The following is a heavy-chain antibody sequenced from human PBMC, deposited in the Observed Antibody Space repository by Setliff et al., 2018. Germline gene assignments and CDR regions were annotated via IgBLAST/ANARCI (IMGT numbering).Heavy chain of an antibody. CDR1: GGSVSPYF. Sequence: SETLSLTCTVSGGSVSPYFWSWIRQPPGKGPEWIGHIYTNGATNYSPSFKSRVSISADTSKNLVSLKLHSVTAADTAVYYCTKEYVVISFVANTHSHYGMDVWGQGTTVTVSS. CDR3: TKEYVVISFVANTHSHYGMDV. D-gene: IGHD2-21*01. V-gene: IGHV4-4*08. J-gene: IGHJ6*02. CDR2: IYTNGAT.